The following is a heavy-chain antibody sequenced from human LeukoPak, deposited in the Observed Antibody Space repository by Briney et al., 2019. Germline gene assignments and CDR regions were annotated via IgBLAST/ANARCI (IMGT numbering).Heavy chain of an antibody. Sequence: SETLSLTCTVSGGSISSYYWSWIRQPPGKGLEWIGYIYYSGSTNYNPSLKSRVTISVDTSKNQFSLKLSPVTAADTAVYYCARSGVVVPAAMNDAFDIWGQGTMVTVSS. J-gene: IGHJ3*02. CDR3: ARSGVVVPAAMNDAFDI. D-gene: IGHD2-2*01. CDR1: GGSISSYY. CDR2: IYYSGST. V-gene: IGHV4-59*01.